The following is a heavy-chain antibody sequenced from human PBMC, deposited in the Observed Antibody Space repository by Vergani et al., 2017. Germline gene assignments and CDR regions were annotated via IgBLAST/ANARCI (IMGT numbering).Heavy chain of an antibody. CDR2: ISSGGGDI. CDR3: TTSLGLNYLHWEFFQY. Sequence: VQLVESGGGLAQPGGSRRLSCAGAGFTFDTYTMAYVRQAPGKGLEWVATISSGGGDIFYADSVKGRFTISRDNSKNTLFLQMNSLKDEDTCVYYCTTSLGLNYLHWEFFQYWGRGTLVSVSS. J-gene: IGHJ1*01. V-gene: IGHV3-23*04. CDR1: GFTFDTYT. D-gene: IGHD3-10*01.